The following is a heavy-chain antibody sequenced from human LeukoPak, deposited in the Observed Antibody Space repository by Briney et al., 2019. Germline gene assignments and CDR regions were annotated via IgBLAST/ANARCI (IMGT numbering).Heavy chain of an antibody. CDR2: IYTSGST. CDR1: GGSISNYY. V-gene: IGHV4-4*07. D-gene: IGHD1-26*01. CDR3: VRDGVVGATKMDV. Sequence: SETLSLTCTVSGGSISNYYWSWIRQPAGKGLEWIGGIYTSGSTNYNPSLKSRVTMSVDTSKNQFSLRLTSVTAADTAVYFCVRDGVVGATKMDVWGKGTTVTVSS. J-gene: IGHJ6*04.